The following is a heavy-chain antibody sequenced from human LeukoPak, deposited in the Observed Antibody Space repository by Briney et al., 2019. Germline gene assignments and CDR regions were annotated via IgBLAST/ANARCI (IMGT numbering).Heavy chain of an antibody. J-gene: IGHJ3*02. D-gene: IGHD4-17*01. V-gene: IGHV4-4*07. CDR3: ARDQKTTVTTMGGAFDI. CDR1: GGSISSYY. CDR2: IYTSGST. Sequence: SETLSLTCTVSGGSISSYYWSWIRQPAGKGLEWIGRIYTSGSTNYNPSLKSRVTMSVDTSKNQFSLKLSSVTAADTAVYYCARDQKTTVTTMGGAFDIWGQGTMVTVSS.